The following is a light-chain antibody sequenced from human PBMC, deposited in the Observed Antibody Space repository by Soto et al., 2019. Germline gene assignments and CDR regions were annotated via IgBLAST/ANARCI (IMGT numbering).Light chain of an antibody. J-gene: IGKJ5*01. V-gene: IGKV1-39*01. CDR2: GAS. Sequence: DIQMTQSPSTLSGSVGDIVTITCRASQTISSWLAWYQQKPGKTPNLLMYGASYLKSGVPTRFSGSGSGTDFTLTISSLQPEDFATYYCQQTYTTPEITFGQGTRLEIK. CDR1: QTISSW. CDR3: QQTYTTPEIT.